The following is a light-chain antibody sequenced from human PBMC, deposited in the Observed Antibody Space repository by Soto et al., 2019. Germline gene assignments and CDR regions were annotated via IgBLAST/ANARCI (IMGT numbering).Light chain of an antibody. CDR1: NSNIGSNY. Sequence: QSVLTQPPSASGTPGQRVTISCSGGNSNIGSNYVYWYQQLPGSAPQLLIYNNHQRPSGVPDRLSASKSGTSASLAISGVRSEYEADYYCATWDDSLSCWVFGGGTKLTVL. CDR3: ATWDDSLSCWV. V-gene: IGLV1-47*02. CDR2: NNH. J-gene: IGLJ3*02.